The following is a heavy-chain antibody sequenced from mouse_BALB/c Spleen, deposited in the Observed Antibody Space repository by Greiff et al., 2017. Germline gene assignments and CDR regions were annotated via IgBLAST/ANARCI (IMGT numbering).Heavy chain of an antibody. CDR3: ARLYGNHGGFAY. V-gene: IGHV5-9-4*01. D-gene: IGHD2-1*01. J-gene: IGHJ3*01. CDR1: GFTFSSYA. CDR2: ISSGGSYT. Sequence: EVKLVESGGGLVKPGGSLKLSCAASGFTFSSYAMSWVRQSPEKRLEWVAEISSGGSYTYYPDTVTGRFTISRDNAKNTLYLEMSSLRSEDTAMYYCARLYGNHGGFAYWGQGTLVTVSA.